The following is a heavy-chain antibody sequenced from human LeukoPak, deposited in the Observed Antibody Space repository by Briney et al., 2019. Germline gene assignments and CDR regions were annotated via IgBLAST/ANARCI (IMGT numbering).Heavy chain of an antibody. V-gene: IGHV4-4*07. D-gene: IGHD6-6*01. J-gene: IGHJ6*02. CDR3: ARYSSSSHYNYYGMDV. Sequence: SETLSLTCTVSGGSISSYYWSWIRQPAGKGLEWIGRIYTSGSTNYNPSLKSRVTMSVDTSKNQFSLKLSSVTAADTAVYYCARYSSSSHYNYYGMDVWGQGTTVTVSS. CDR1: GGSISSYY. CDR2: IYTSGST.